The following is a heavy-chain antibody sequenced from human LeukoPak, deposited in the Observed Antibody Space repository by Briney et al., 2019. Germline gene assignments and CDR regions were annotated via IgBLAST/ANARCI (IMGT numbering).Heavy chain of an antibody. J-gene: IGHJ5*02. V-gene: IGHV3-33*08. CDR2: IRSDGSNK. D-gene: IGHD3-3*01. CDR3: ARDTAAYYDFWSGLSNWFDP. CDR1: GFSFSNYN. Sequence: GGSLRLSCTASGFSFSNYNMNWVRQAPGKGLEWVALIRSDGSNKYYAESVKGRFTISRDNAKNSLYLQMNSLRAEDTAVYYCARDTAAYYDFWSGLSNWFDPWGQGTLVTVSS.